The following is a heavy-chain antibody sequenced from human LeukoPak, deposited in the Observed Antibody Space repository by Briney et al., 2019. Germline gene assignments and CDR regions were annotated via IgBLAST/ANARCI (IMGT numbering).Heavy chain of an antibody. CDR1: GFTFSSYW. D-gene: IGHD2-15*01. CDR3: ARDRGSSCLDV. V-gene: IGHV3-74*01. J-gene: IGHJ6*04. Sequence: PGGSLRLSCAASGFTFSSYWMQWVRQAPGKGLVWVSRINSVGSSTSYADSVKGLFTISRDNAKNTLYLQMNSLRAEDTAVYYCARDRGSSCLDVWGKGTTVTVSS. CDR2: INSVGSST.